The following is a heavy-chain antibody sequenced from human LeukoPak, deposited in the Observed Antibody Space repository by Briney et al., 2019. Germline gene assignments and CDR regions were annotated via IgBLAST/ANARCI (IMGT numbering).Heavy chain of an antibody. J-gene: IGHJ4*02. V-gene: IGHV4-30-4*01. D-gene: IGHD3-22*01. CDR3: ARYYYDSSGYYLLDY. CDR1: GGSISSGDYY. CDR2: ISYRGSP. Sequence: SETLSLTCTVSGGSISSGDYYWRWIRQPPGKGLEWIGYISYRGSPDYNPSLKGRVTISLDTSKNQFSLKLSSVTAADTAVYYCARYYYDSSGYYLLDYWGQGTLVTVSS.